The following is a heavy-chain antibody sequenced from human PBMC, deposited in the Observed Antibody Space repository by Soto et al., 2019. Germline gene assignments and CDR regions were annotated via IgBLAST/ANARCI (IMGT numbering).Heavy chain of an antibody. V-gene: IGHV4-31*02. D-gene: IGHD2-8*02. Sequence: QVQLEQSGPGLVKPSQTLSLTCNISGGSISSVNHYWSWIRQSPREGLEWIGYIFDSGTTHYNPSFKARVTLLGDTSQSQFSLTIHSVTVADSAVYYCAREVSGTGAFDYWGRGTLVTVSS. CDR2: IFDSGTT. CDR1: GGSISSVNHY. J-gene: IGHJ4*02. CDR3: AREVSGTGAFDY.